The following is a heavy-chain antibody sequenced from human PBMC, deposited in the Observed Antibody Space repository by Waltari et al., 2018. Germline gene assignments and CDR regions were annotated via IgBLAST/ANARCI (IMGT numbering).Heavy chain of an antibody. D-gene: IGHD3-10*01. CDR1: EASISISTHY. J-gene: IGHJ4*02. CDR2: VHYTGKT. CDR3: ARSFGGSGSYKFDT. Sequence: RLPESGLGRMKPSKTLSLLCTVTEASISISTHYWGWIRQTPGMGPEWIGSVHYTGKTYNNPSLESRVSLSVDTSKNLFSLELTSVTAADTATYFCARSFGGSGSYKFDTWGRGILVSVSS. V-gene: IGHV4-39*02.